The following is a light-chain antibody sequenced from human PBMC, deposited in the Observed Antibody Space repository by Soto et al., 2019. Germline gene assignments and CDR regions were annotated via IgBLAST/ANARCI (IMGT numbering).Light chain of an antibody. V-gene: IGKV1-5*03. Sequence: DIQMTQSPSTLSASVGDRVTITCRASQGISSWLAWYQQKPGKAPRLLIYKASTLETGVPSRFSGSGSGTEFTLTISSLQPDDFATYYCQQYNSLWTFGQGTKV. CDR2: KAS. J-gene: IGKJ1*01. CDR3: QQYNSLWT. CDR1: QGISSW.